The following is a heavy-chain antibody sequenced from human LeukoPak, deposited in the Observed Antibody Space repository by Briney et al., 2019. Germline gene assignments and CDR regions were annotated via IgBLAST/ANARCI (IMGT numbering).Heavy chain of an antibody. CDR2: VSRRSSFI. CDR1: GFAFSSYS. J-gene: IGHJ4*02. CDR3: ARVSDAYDYFFDY. Sequence: GGSLRLSCAASGFAFSSYSMNWVRQAPGKGLEWVSSVSRRSSFIFYADSVQGRITVSRDDAKDSLFLQMNSLRAEDTAVYYCARVSDAYDYFFDYWGQGTLVTVSS. D-gene: IGHD5-12*01. V-gene: IGHV3-21*01.